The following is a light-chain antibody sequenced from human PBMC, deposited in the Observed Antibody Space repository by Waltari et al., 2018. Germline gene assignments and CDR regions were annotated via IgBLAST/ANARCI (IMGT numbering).Light chain of an antibody. Sequence: EVVLTQSPGPLSLSPGERATLSCRASQSVNKYLAWYQQRPRQAPRLLIYAASTRATGVPDRFSGSGFGTDFSLTISRLEPEDFAVYFCQNHERLPATFGQGTKVEIK. CDR2: AAS. V-gene: IGKV3-20*01. CDR1: QSVNKY. CDR3: QNHERLPAT. J-gene: IGKJ1*01.